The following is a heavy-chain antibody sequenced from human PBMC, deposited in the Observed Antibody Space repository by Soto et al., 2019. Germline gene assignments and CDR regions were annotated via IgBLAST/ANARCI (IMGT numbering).Heavy chain of an antibody. D-gene: IGHD6-19*01. CDR3: TDMRGQWLPRD. J-gene: IGHJ4*02. CDR1: GGFISGSDYY. V-gene: IGHV4-39*01. CDR2: IYYTGTS. Sequence: NPSETLSLTCTVSGGFISGSDYYWGWIRQPPGKGLEWIGNIYYTGTSYHYPSLKSRVTISVDTSKNQFSLKLTSVTAADTAVYYCTDMRGQWLPRDWGQGTLVTVSS.